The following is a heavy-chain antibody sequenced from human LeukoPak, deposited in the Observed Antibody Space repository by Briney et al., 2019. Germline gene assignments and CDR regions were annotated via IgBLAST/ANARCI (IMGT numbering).Heavy chain of an antibody. Sequence: GGSLRLSCAASGFTVSSNYMSWVRQAPGGGRGWVSVIYSGGGTDYADSVKGRFTISRDNSKNPLYLQLNSLRAEDPAVYYCARAVGVTAIHNAFDIWGQGTMVTVSS. J-gene: IGHJ3*02. CDR1: GFTVSSNY. CDR3: ARAVGVTAIHNAFDI. CDR2: IYSGGGT. V-gene: IGHV3-66*01. D-gene: IGHD2-21*02.